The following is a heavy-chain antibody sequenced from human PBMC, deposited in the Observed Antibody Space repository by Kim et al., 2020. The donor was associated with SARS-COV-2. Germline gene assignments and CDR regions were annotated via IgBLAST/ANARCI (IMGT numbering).Heavy chain of an antibody. CDR3: ARDDAGAALLDAFDI. J-gene: IGHJ3*02. Sequence: ASVKVSCKASGYTFTSYYMHWVRQAPGQGLEWMGIINPSGGSTSYAQKFQDRVTMTRDTSTTTVSMELSSLRSEDTAVYYCARDDAGAALLDAFDIWGQGRMVTVSS. V-gene: IGHV1-46*01. CDR1: GYTFTSYY. CDR2: INPSGGST. D-gene: IGHD2-15*01.